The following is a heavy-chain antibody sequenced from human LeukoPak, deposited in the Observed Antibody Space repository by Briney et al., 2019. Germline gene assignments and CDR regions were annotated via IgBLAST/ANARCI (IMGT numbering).Heavy chain of an antibody. CDR2: TSGSGRSI. J-gene: IGHJ4*02. Sequence: GGSLRLSCAASGFTFSSYAMSWVRQAPGKGLEWVSGTSGSGRSIHYADSVKGRFTIARDNSKNTLYLQMNSLRADDTAVYYCAKDMNSWRDGSGLGDYFDYWGQGTLVTVSS. D-gene: IGHD6-19*01. V-gene: IGHV3-23*01. CDR3: AKDMNSWRDGSGLGDYFDY. CDR1: GFTFSSYA.